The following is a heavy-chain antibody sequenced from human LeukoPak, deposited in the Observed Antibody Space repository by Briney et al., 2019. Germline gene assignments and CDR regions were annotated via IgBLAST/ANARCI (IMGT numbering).Heavy chain of an antibody. J-gene: IGHJ6*02. Sequence: SETLSLTCTVSGGSISSYYWSWIRQPPGKGLEWIGYIYYSGSTNYNHSLKSRVTISVDTSKNQFSLKLSSVTAADAAVYYCARRSGDSNYYYYYGMDVWGQGTTVTVSS. D-gene: IGHD2-21*01. CDR1: GGSISSYY. CDR3: ARRSGDSNYYYYYGMDV. CDR2: IYYSGST. V-gene: IGHV4-59*08.